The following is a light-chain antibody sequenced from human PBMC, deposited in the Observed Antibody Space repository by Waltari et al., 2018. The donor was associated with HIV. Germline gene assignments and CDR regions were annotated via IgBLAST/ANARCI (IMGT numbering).Light chain of an antibody. CDR1: QTVGSF. V-gene: IGKV3D-11*02. CDR2: DAS. J-gene: IGKJ1*01. CDR3: QQRTNWLWT. Sequence: VLTQSPATLSLSPGERATLSCRASQTVGSFLAWYQQRPGQAPRLLIYDASNRATDIPDFTLTISSLEPEDFAVYYCQQRTNWLWTFGQGTMVEIK.